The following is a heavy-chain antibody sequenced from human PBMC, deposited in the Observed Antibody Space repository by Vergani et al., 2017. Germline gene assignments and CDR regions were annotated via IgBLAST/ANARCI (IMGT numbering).Heavy chain of an antibody. CDR3: ARVGYSYGQVFDY. V-gene: IGHV3-74*02. CDR1: GFTFSSYW. CDR2: INSDGSST. D-gene: IGHD5-18*01. Sequence: EVQLVESGGGLVQPGGSLRLSCAASGFTFSSYWMHWVRQAPGKGLVWVSRINSDGSSTSYADSVKGRFTISRANAKNTLYLQMNSLRAEDTAVYYCARVGYSYGQVFDYWGQGTLVTVSS. J-gene: IGHJ4*02.